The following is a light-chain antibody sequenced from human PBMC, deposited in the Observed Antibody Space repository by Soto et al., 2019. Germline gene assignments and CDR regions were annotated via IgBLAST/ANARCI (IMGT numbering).Light chain of an antibody. J-gene: IGKJ2*01. CDR1: RSVNSRY. Sequence: EIVLTQSPGTLSLSPGDRATLSCRASRSVNSRYLAWYQQKPGQAPRLLIYGTSTRATSIPDRFSGSGSGTDFTLTISRLEPEDFAVYHCHQYGYSPNTFGQGTNLEIK. CDR3: HQYGYSPNT. CDR2: GTS. V-gene: IGKV3-20*01.